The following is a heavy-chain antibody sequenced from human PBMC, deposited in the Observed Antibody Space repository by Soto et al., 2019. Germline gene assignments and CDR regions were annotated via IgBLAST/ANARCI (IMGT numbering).Heavy chain of an antibody. CDR1: GFTFSSYY. J-gene: IGHJ4*02. CDR2: VSNDGSST. CDR3: ARGLYGDSVGYDH. V-gene: IGHV3-74*01. Sequence: EVQLVESGGGLVQPGGSLRLSCAASGFTFSSYYMHWVRQVPGKGLIWVSRVSNDGSSTNYADSFRGRFTVSRANGKSTLYLQMNSLRAEDTAIYYCARGLYGDSVGYDHWGQGTLVTVSS. D-gene: IGHD4-17*01.